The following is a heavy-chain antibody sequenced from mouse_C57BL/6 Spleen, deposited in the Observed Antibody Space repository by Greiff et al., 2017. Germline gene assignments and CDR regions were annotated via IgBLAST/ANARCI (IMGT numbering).Heavy chain of an antibody. D-gene: IGHD1-1*01. CDR3: ARVPPPPTVSYWYFDV. V-gene: IGHV1-9*01. CDR2: ILPGSGST. CDR1: GYTFTGYW. Sequence: VQLQESGAELMKPGASVKLSCKATGYTFTGYWIEWVKQRPGHGLEWIGEILPGSGSTNYNEKFKGKATFTADTSSTTAYMQLSSLTTEDSGTYFCARVPPPPTVSYWYFDVWGTGTTVTVSS. J-gene: IGHJ1*03.